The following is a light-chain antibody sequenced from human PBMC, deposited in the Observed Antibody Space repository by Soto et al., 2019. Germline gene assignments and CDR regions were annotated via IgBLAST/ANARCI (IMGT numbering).Light chain of an antibody. V-gene: IGLV2-23*02. CDR2: EVN. J-gene: IGLJ3*02. CDR3: CSYAGSSLWM. Sequence: QSALTQPVAVSGSLGQSITISCSGSGSDIGNYNLVSWYQQQPGKVPRLIIYEVNKGPSGVSNRFSGSKSGNTASLTISDLQPDDECLYYCCSYAGSSLWMFGGGTKVTVL. CDR1: GSDIGNYNL.